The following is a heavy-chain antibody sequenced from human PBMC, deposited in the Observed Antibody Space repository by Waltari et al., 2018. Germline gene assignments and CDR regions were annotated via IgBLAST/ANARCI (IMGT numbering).Heavy chain of an antibody. CDR1: GGSISSYY. Sequence: QVQLQESGPGLVKPSETLSLTCTVSGGSISSYYWSWIRQPPGKGLEWIGYIYYSGSTNYNPSLKSRVTISVDTSKNQFSLKLSSVTAADTAVYYCARVWDITLSYPGAFDIWGQGTMVTVSS. CDR3: ARVWDITLSYPGAFDI. CDR2: IYYSGST. V-gene: IGHV4-59*01. D-gene: IGHD1-26*01. J-gene: IGHJ3*02.